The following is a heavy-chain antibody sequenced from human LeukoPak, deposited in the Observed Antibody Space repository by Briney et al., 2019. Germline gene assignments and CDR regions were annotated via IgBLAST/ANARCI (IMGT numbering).Heavy chain of an antibody. CDR2: ISAYNGNT. CDR3: ARDAADTAMVNTGY. V-gene: IGHV1-18*01. D-gene: IGHD5-18*01. CDR1: GYTFTSYG. Sequence: ASVKVSCKASGYTFTSYGISWVRQAPGQGLEWMGWISAYNGNTNSAQKLQGRVTMTTDTSTSTAYMELRSLRSDDTAVYYCARDAADTAMVNTGYWGQGTLVTVSS. J-gene: IGHJ4*02.